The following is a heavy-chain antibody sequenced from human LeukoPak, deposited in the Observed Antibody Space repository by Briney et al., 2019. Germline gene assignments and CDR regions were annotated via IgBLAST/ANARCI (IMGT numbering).Heavy chain of an antibody. CDR1: GFTFSSYA. Sequence: GGSLRLSCAASGFTFSSYAMSWVRQAPGKGLEWVSAISGSGGSTYYADSVKGRFTISRDNSKNTLYLQMNSLRAEDTAVYYCARRDDSSGYYLNYYYGMDVWGQGTTVTVSS. D-gene: IGHD3-22*01. V-gene: IGHV3-23*01. CDR2: ISGSGGST. CDR3: ARRDDSSGYYLNYYYGMDV. J-gene: IGHJ6*02.